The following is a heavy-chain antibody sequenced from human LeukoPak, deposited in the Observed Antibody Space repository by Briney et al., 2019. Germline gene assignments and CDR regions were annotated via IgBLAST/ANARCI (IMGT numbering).Heavy chain of an antibody. Sequence: SETLFLTCTVSGGSISSSSYYWGWIRQPPGKGLEWIGSIYYSGSTYYNPSLKSRVTISVDTSKNQFSLKLSSVTAADTAVYYCARLDSSGYYPQSYFDYWGQGTLVTVSS. J-gene: IGHJ4*02. V-gene: IGHV4-39*07. CDR3: ARLDSSGYYPQSYFDY. CDR2: IYYSGST. CDR1: GGSISSSSYY. D-gene: IGHD3-22*01.